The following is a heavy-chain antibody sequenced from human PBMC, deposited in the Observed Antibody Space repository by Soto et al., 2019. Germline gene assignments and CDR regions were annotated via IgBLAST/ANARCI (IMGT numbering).Heavy chain of an antibody. CDR1: GGSISSYY. CDR3: ARLDYGDYPSDGWFDP. J-gene: IGHJ5*02. CDR2: IYYSGST. V-gene: IGHV4-59*08. Sequence: QVQLQESGPGLVKPSETLSLTCTVSGGSISSYYWSWIRQPPGKGLEWIGYIYYSGSTNYNPSLKGRVTISVDTSKNQFSLKLSSVTAADTAVYYCARLDYGDYPSDGWFDPWGQGTLVTVSS. D-gene: IGHD4-17*01.